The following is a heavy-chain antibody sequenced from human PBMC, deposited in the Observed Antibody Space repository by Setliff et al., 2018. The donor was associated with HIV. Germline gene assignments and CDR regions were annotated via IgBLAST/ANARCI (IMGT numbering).Heavy chain of an antibody. D-gene: IGHD3-10*01. J-gene: IGHJ4*02. CDR3: AHSGREVRGPYFDY. CDR1: GFSLSSNGVS. Sequence: SGPKLVNTTPTLTLTCTFSGFSLSSNGVSVGWIRQAPGKAPEWLALVYWNDNKQYSPSLKTRVTVTKDTSRNRVVLTMTDLDPVDTARYYCAHSGREVRGPYFDYWGQGVLVTVSS. CDR2: VYWNDNK. V-gene: IGHV2-5*01.